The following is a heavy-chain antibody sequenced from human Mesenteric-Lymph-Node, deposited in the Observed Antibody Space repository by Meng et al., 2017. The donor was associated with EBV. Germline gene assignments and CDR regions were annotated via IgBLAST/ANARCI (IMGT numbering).Heavy chain of an antibody. Sequence: EVQLMESGGGLVKLGGSLRLSCAASGFSLGAYSMNWVRQAPGKGLEWVSSISSTSTTVKYADSVKGRFTISRDNAENSLYLQMNSLRAEDTAIYYCARGPSLDFYGSGSYYPSWGQGTLVTVST. D-gene: IGHD3-10*01. CDR3: ARGPSLDFYGSGSYYPS. CDR2: ISSTSTTV. J-gene: IGHJ4*02. CDR1: GFSLGAYS. V-gene: IGHV3-21*01.